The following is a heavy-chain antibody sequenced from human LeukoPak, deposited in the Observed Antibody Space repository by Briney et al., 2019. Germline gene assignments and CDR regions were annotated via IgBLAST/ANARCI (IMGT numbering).Heavy chain of an antibody. V-gene: IGHV4-34*01. CDR1: GGSFSGYY. CDR3: ARRRGVPLSYLDY. D-gene: IGHD3-10*01. CDR2: INHSGST. J-gene: IGHJ4*02. Sequence: PSETLSLTCAVYGGSFSGYYWSWICQPPGKGLEWIGEINHSGSTNYNPSLKSRVTISVDTSKNQFSLKLSSVTAADTAVYYCARRRGVPLSYLDYWGQGTLVTVSS.